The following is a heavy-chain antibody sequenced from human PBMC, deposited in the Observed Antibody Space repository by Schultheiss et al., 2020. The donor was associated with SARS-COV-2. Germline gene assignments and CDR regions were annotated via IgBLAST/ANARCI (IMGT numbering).Heavy chain of an antibody. CDR3: ARDLGGYDSSGYYSPFDY. CDR2: ISAYNGNT. D-gene: IGHD3-22*01. J-gene: IGHJ4*02. V-gene: IGHV1-18*01. CDR1: GYTFTSYG. Sequence: GESLKISCKASGYTFTSYGISWVRQAPGQGLEWMGWISAYNGNTNYAQKLQGRVTMTRNTSISTAYMELSSLRSEDTAVYYCARDLGGYDSSGYYSPFDYWGQGTLVTVSS.